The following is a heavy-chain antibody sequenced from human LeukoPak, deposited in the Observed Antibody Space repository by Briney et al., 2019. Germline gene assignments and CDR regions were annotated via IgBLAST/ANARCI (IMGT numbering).Heavy chain of an antibody. V-gene: IGHV1-69*04. D-gene: IGHD4-11*01. CDR3: ARGQSRRFDY. Sequence: SVKVSCKASGGTFSSYAVSWVRQAPGQGLEWMGRIIPILGIANYAQKFQGRVTITADKSTSTAYMELSSLRSEDTAVYYCARGQSRRFDYWGQGTLVTVSS. CDR2: IIPILGIA. CDR1: GGTFSSYA. J-gene: IGHJ4*02.